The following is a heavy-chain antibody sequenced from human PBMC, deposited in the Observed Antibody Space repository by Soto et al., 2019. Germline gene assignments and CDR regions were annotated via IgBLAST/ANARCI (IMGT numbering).Heavy chain of an antibody. CDR1: GGTFSSYA. D-gene: IGHD2-2*01. CDR3: ARGAVGYCSSTSCLHYYYYGMDV. Sequence: QVQLVQSGAEVKKPGSSVKVSCKASGGTFSSYAISWVRQAPGQGLEWMGGIIPIFGTANYAQKFQGRVTITADKSTSTDYMELSSLRSEDTDVYYCARGAVGYCSSTSCLHYYYYGMDVWGQGTTVTVSS. V-gene: IGHV1-69*06. J-gene: IGHJ6*02. CDR2: IIPIFGTA.